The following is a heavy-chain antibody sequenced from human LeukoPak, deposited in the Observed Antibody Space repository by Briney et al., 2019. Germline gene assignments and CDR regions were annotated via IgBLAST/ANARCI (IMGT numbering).Heavy chain of an antibody. CDR2: INPNSGGT. J-gene: IGHJ4*02. CDR3: ARGGGSYSSEDY. Sequence: ASVKVSCKASGYTFTGYYMHWVRQAPGQGLEWMGWINPNSGGTNYAQKFQGRVTMTRDTSISTAYMELSSLRSEDTAVYYCARGGGSYSSEDYWGQGTLVTVSS. D-gene: IGHD1-26*01. CDR1: GYTFTGYY. V-gene: IGHV1-2*02.